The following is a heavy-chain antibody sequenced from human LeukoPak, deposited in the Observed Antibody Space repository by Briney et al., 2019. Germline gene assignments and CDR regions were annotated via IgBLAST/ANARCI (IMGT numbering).Heavy chain of an antibody. CDR1: GFTFSSYA. J-gene: IGHJ3*02. V-gene: IGHV3-30-3*01. CDR2: ISYDGSNK. CDR3: ARDNYDSSGSGAFDI. Sequence: PGGSLRLSCAASGFTFSSYAMYWVRQAPGKGLEWVAVISYDGSNKYYADSVKGRFTISRDNSKNTLYLQMNSLRAEDTAVYYCARDNYDSSGSGAFDIWGQGTMVTVSS. D-gene: IGHD3-22*01.